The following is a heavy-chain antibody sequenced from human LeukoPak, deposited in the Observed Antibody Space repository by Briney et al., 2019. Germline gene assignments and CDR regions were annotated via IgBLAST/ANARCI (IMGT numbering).Heavy chain of an antibody. CDR2: IIPIFGTA. CDR3: ARQPSSGWYNNWFDP. V-gene: IGHV1-69*05. Sequence: SVKVSCKASGGTFSSYAISWVRQAPGQGLEWMGGIIPIFGTANYAQKFQGRVTITTDESTSTAYMELSSLRSEDTAVYYCARQPSSGWYNNWFDPWGQGTLVTVSS. J-gene: IGHJ5*02. D-gene: IGHD6-19*01. CDR1: GGTFSSYA.